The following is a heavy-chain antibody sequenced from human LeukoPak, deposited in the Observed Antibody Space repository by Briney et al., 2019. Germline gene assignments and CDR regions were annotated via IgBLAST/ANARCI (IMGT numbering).Heavy chain of an antibody. J-gene: IGHJ4*02. CDR2: INPNSGGT. Sequence: GASVEVSCKASGYTFTGYYMHWVRQAPGQGLEWMGRINPNSGGTNYAQKFQGRVTMTRDTSISTAYMELSRLRSDDTAVYYCARIDCSGGPCDYWGQGTLVAVSS. D-gene: IGHD2-15*01. V-gene: IGHV1-2*06. CDR1: GYTFTGYY. CDR3: ARIDCSGGPCDY.